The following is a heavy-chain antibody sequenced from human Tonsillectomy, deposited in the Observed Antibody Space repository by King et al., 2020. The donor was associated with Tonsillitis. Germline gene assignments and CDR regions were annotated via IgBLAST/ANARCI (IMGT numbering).Heavy chain of an antibody. Sequence: VQLVESGTEVKVPGASVTVSCKASGYTFTNYHIHWIRQAPGQGLEWMGWIDCNSGGTNYAQNLQGRVTLTRDTSTNTAYMDLRSLRSDDTAIYYCSREPWVYGSWGQGTLVTVSS. CDR1: GYTFTNYH. CDR2: IDCNSGGT. D-gene: IGHD5-24*01. V-gene: IGHV1-2*02. CDR3: SREPWVYGS. J-gene: IGHJ5*02.